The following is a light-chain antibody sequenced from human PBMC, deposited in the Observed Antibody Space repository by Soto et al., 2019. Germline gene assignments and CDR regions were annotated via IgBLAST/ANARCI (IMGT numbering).Light chain of an antibody. V-gene: IGKV3-20*01. CDR2: GAS. CDR1: QSVNGNY. CDR3: QQYDSSFRYT. J-gene: IGKJ2*01. Sequence: EIVLTQSPGTLSLSPGERATLSCRASQSVNGNYLTWYQQKPGQAPRLLIYGASSRATGIPDRFSGSGSGTAFTLTISRLEPEDFAVYYCQQYDSSFRYTFGQGTKLEIK.